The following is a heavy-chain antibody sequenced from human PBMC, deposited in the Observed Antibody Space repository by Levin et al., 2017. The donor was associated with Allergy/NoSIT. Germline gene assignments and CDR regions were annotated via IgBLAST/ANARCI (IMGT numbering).Heavy chain of an antibody. CDR3: ARVGNEYSSGWSDYPLDY. CDR1: GFTFSDYY. Sequence: PGGSLRLSCAASGFTFSDYYMSWIRQAPGKGLEWVSYISSSSSYTNYADSVKGRFTISRDNAKNSLYLQMNSLRAEDTAVYYCARVGNEYSSGWSDYPLDYWGQGTLVTVSS. V-gene: IGHV3-11*05. J-gene: IGHJ4*02. CDR2: ISSSSSYT. D-gene: IGHD6-19*01.